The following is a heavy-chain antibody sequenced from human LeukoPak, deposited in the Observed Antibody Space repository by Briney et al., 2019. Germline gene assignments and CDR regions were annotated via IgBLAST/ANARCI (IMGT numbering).Heavy chain of an antibody. V-gene: IGHV4-34*01. CDR3: ARGDYYDSSGYGPGYYFDY. D-gene: IGHD3-22*01. CDR2: INHSGST. CDR1: GGSFSGYY. J-gene: IGHJ4*02. Sequence: SETLSLTCAVYGGSFSGYYWGWIRQPPGKGLEWIGEINHSGSTNYNPSLKSRVTISVDTSKNQFSLRLSSVTAADTAVYYCARGDYYDSSGYGPGYYFDYWGQGTLVTVSS.